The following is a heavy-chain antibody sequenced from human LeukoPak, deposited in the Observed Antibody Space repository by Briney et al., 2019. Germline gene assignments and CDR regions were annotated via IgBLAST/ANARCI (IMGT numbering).Heavy chain of an antibody. CDR2: THGSEK. Sequence: GGSLRLSCVASGFIFSNYWMSWVRQAPGKGLEWVANTHGSEKYYVDSVKGRFTISRDNAKNSLYLQMNSLRAEDMAMYYCARETPYGSLTFDYWGQGTLVTVSS. CDR1: GFIFSNYW. CDR3: ARETPYGSLTFDY. V-gene: IGHV3-7*03. J-gene: IGHJ4*02. D-gene: IGHD3-10*01.